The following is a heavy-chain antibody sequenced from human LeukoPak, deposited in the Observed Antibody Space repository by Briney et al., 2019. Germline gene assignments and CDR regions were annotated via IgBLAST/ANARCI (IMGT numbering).Heavy chain of an antibody. CDR1: GYTFTGYY. CDR2: INPDSGGT. Sequence: ASVKVSCKASGYTFTGYYMHWVRQAPGQGLEWMGWINPDSGGTNYAQKFQGRVTMTRDTSISTAYMELSRLRSDDTAVYYCARDRAHNYGDYPQQIDYCGQGTLVTVSS. CDR3: ARDRAHNYGDYPQQIDY. V-gene: IGHV1-2*02. J-gene: IGHJ4*02. D-gene: IGHD4-17*01.